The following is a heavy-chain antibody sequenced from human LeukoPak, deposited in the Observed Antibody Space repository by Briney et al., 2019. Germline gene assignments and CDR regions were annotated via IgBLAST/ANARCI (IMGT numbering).Heavy chain of an antibody. CDR2: IYTSGST. Sequence: SETLSLTCTVSGGSISSGTYYWNWIRQPAGKGLEWIGRIYTSGSTSYNPSLKSRITISIDTSKNQFSLNLSSVTAADTAVYYCARDRPVVGHVGHDYWGQGTLVTVFS. CDR3: ARDRPVVGHVGHDY. J-gene: IGHJ4*02. CDR1: GGSISSGTYY. V-gene: IGHV4-61*02. D-gene: IGHD6-19*01.